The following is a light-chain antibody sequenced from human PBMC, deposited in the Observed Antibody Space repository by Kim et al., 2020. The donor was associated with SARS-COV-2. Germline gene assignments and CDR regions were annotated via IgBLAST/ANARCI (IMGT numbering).Light chain of an antibody. J-gene: IGKJ2*01. CDR1: QSLLNSDGNTY. V-gene: IGKV2-28*01. CDR2: MST. Sequence: IVMIQSPLSLPVTPGEPASISCRSSQSLLNSDGNTYLEWYLKKPGQSPRLLMSMSTNRASGVPDRFSGSGSGTDFALKISRVEAEDVGVYYCFQALQPPYTFGQGTKLEI. CDR3: FQALQPPYT.